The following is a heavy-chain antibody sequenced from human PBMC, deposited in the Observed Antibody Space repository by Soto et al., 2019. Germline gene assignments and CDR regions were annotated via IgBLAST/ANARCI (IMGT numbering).Heavy chain of an antibody. J-gene: IGHJ4*02. CDR2: IYYSGSA. CDR3: ARRPLVRGIIPYYFDS. CDR1: GGSINNSSFY. D-gene: IGHD3-10*01. Sequence: QLQLQESGPGLVKPSETLSLTCTVSGGSINNSSFYWGWVRQPPGKRLEWIGSIYYSGSAYYNLSLKSRLTISVDTSKNQFSLNLSSVTAADTAVYFCARRPLVRGIIPYYFDSWGQGTLVTVSS. V-gene: IGHV4-39*01.